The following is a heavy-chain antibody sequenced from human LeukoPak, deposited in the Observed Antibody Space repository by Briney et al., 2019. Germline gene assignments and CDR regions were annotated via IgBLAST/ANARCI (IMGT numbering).Heavy chain of an antibody. D-gene: IGHD3-3*01. CDR3: ARVGVSTYYDFWSGYYNY. V-gene: IGHV3-11*04. CDR1: GFTFSDYY. CDR2: ISSSGSTI. J-gene: IGHJ4*02. Sequence: GGSLRLSCAASGFTFSDYYMSWIRQAPGKGLEWVSYISSSGSTIYYADSVKGRFTISRDNAKNSLYVQMNSLRAEDTAVYYCARVGVSTYYDFWSGYYNYWGQGTLVTVSS.